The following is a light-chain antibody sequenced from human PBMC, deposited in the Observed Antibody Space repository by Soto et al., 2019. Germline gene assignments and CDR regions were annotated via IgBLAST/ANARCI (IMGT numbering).Light chain of an antibody. CDR2: GAS. Sequence: EIVLTQSPGTLSLSPGERATLSCRASQRVSSSFLAWYQQKPGQAPRLLIYGASSRATGIPDRFSGSGSGTDFTLTISRLEPEDFPVYYCHQYGSSPATFGQGTKVEIK. CDR3: HQYGSSPAT. J-gene: IGKJ1*01. V-gene: IGKV3-20*01. CDR1: QRVSSSF.